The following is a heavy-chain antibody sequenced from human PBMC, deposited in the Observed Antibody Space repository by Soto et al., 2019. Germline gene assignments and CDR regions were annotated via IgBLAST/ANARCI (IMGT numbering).Heavy chain of an antibody. V-gene: IGHV3-33*01. D-gene: IGHD4-17*01. CDR2: IWYDGSHK. Sequence: QVQLVESGAGVVQPGRSLRPPFAASGFSFSDNGRHWVRQAPGKGLGWVAAIWYDGSHKYHADSVKDRLTISRDNSKNTLYLQMDSLRAEDTAVYYCARGATIERGERDFDYWGQGALVTVSS. CDR1: GFSFSDNG. CDR3: ARGATIERGERDFDY. J-gene: IGHJ4*02.